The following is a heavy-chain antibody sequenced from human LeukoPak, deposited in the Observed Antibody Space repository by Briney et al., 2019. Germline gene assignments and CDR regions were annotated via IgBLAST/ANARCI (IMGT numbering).Heavy chain of an antibody. CDR1: GFTFSNYA. Sequence: RSGGSLRLSCAASGFTFSNYAMSWVRQAPGKGLEWISYISGSGSSIFYADSVKGRFTISRDNAKNSLDLQMNNLRVEDTAVYYCARLGSLPYFDSWGQGALVTVSS. V-gene: IGHV3-48*03. J-gene: IGHJ4*02. CDR3: ARLGSLPYFDS. CDR2: ISGSGSSI. D-gene: IGHD3-16*01.